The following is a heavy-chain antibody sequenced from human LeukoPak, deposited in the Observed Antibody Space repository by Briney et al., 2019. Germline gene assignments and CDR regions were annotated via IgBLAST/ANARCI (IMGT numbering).Heavy chain of an antibody. CDR3: AKVGYSSSWYYFDY. CDR2: ISWDGGST. D-gene: IGHD6-13*01. J-gene: IGHJ4*02. CDR1: GFTFSSYA. Sequence: GGSLRLSCAASGFTFSSYAMSWVRQAPGKGLEWVSLISWDGGSTYYADSVKGRFTISRDNSKNSLYLQMNSLRTEDTALYYCAKVGYSSSWYYFDYWGQGTLVTVSS. V-gene: IGHV3-43*02.